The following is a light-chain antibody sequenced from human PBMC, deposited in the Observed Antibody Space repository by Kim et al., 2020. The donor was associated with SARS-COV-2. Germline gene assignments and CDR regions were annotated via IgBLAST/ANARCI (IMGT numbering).Light chain of an antibody. CDR1: HSVGIS. CDR3: QQYGGSPRT. Sequence: LSPGEGATLSCRASHSVGISLAWYQQTRGQAPRLLIYGAYTRATGIPDRFSGSGSGTDFTLTISRLEPEDFAVYYCQQYGGSPRTFGQGTKVDIK. CDR2: GAY. V-gene: IGKV3-20*01. J-gene: IGKJ1*01.